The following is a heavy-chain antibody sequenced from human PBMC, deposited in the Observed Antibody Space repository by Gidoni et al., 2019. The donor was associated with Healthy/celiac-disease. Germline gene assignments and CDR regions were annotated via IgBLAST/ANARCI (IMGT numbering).Heavy chain of an antibody. V-gene: IGHV1-2*02. Sequence: QVQLVQSGPEVKKPGASVKVSCKASGYTFTGYYMHWVRQAPGQGLEWMGWINPNSGGTNYAQKFQGRVTMTRDTSISTAYMELSRLRSDDTAVYYCARDEVAVVRGVIIKNWFDPWGQGTLVTVSS. CDR2: INPNSGGT. J-gene: IGHJ5*02. D-gene: IGHD3-10*01. CDR1: GYTFTGYY. CDR3: ARDEVAVVRGVIIKNWFDP.